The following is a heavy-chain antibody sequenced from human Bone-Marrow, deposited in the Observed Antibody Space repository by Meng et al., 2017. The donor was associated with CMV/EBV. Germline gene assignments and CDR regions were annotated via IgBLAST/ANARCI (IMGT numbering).Heavy chain of an antibody. CDR2: IHYTGRA. Sequence: QVQLQQSGPGLVKTSETLSLTCRVSGVFISTHYWSWIRQTPGKGLEWIASIHYTGRADYSPSLKSRVTVSVDTSDSQLSLKLSSVTTADTAMYYCAERGGGYWGQGILVTVSS. J-gene: IGHJ4*02. V-gene: IGHV4-59*11. D-gene: IGHD1-1*01. CDR3: AERGGGY. CDR1: GVFISTHY.